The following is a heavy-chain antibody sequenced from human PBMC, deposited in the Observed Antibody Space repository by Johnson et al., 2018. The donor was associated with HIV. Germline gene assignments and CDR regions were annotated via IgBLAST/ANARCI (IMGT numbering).Heavy chain of an antibody. CDR1: GFIFEDYG. D-gene: IGHD6-13*01. J-gene: IGHJ3*02. CDR3: AKDERAAAGTRGLDAFDI. CDR2: ISWNSGSI. Sequence: VQLVESGGGVVQPGRSLRLSCAASGFIFEDYGMSWVRQAPGKGLEWVSGISWNSGSIGYADSVEGRFTISRDNSKNTLYLQMNSLRAEDTAVYYCAKDERAAAGTRGLDAFDIWGQGTMVTVSS. V-gene: IGHV3-9*01.